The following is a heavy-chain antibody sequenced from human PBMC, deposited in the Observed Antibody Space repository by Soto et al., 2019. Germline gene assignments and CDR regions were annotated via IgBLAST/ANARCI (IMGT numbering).Heavy chain of an antibody. CDR3: ARAFGYYDSSGYYPEGYYYYYGTDV. CDR1: GGSISSSNW. Sequence: SETLSLTCAVSGGSISSSNWWSWVRQPPGKGLEWIGEIYHSGSTNYNPSLKSRVTISVDKSKNQFSLKLSSVTAADTAVYYCARAFGYYDSSGYYPEGYYYYYGTDVWAQGTTVTVSS. D-gene: IGHD3-22*01. J-gene: IGHJ6*02. V-gene: IGHV4-4*02. CDR2: IYHSGST.